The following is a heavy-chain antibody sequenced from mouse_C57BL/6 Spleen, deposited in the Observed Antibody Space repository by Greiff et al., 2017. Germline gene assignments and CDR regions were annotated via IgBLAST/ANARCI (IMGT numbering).Heavy chain of an antibody. CDR3: ARNDGYYGYFDV. CDR2: INPGSGGT. CDR1: GYAFTNYL. D-gene: IGHD2-3*01. V-gene: IGHV1-54*01. J-gene: IGHJ1*03. Sequence: QVQLQQSGAELVRPGTSVKVSCKASGYAFTNYLIEWVKQRPGPGLELIGVINPGSGGTNYNEKFKGKATLTADKSSSTAYMQLSSLTAEDSAVYFCARNDGYYGYFDVWGTGTTVTVSS.